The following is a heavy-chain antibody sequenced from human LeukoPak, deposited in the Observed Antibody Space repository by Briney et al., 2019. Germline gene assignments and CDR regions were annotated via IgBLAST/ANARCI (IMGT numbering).Heavy chain of an antibody. CDR1: GYTFIRYG. D-gene: IGHD3-10*01. J-gene: IGHJ6*02. Sequence: ASVKVSCKASGYTFIRYGISWVRQAPGQGLEWMGWISAYNGNTNYAQKLQGRVTMTTDTSTSTAYMVLRSLRSDDTAVYYCARYGYYYGSGSDYYYYGMDVWGQGTTVTVSS. CDR2: ISAYNGNT. CDR3: ARYGYYYGSGSDYYYYGMDV. V-gene: IGHV1-18*01.